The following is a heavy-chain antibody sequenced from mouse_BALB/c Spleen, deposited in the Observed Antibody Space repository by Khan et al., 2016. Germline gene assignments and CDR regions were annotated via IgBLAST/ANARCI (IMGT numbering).Heavy chain of an antibody. CDR3: ARSYYGSSYYFDY. V-gene: IGHV9-3-1*01. CDR2: INTYTGEP. Sequence: QIQLVQSGPELKKPGETVKISCKASGYTFTNYGMNWVKQAPGKGLKWMGWINTYTGEPTYADDFKGRFAFSLETSASTAYLQINNLKNEDTATYCCARSYYGSSYYFDYWGQGTTLTVSS. D-gene: IGHD1-1*01. J-gene: IGHJ2*01. CDR1: GYTFTNYG.